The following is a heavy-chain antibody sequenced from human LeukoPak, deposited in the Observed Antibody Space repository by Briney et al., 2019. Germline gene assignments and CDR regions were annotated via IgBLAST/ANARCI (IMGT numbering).Heavy chain of an antibody. V-gene: IGHV3-15*01. CDR1: GFTLLNAW. Sequence: PGGSLRLSCAASGFTLLNAWMNWVRQAPGKGLEWVGRIKSKTDGETTDFAAPVKDRFTISRDDSNNILFLQMNSLKTEDTAVYSCNTGIALRWRFPGYWGQGTLVTVSS. CDR3: NTGIALRWRFPGY. CDR2: IKSKTDGETT. J-gene: IGHJ4*02. D-gene: IGHD4-23*01.